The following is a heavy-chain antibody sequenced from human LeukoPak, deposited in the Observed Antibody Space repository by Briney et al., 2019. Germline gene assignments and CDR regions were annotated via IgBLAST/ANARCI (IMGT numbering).Heavy chain of an antibody. J-gene: IGHJ3*02. CDR2: ISYDGSNK. Sequence: GGSLRLSCAASGFTFSSYGMHWVRQAPGKGLEWVAVISYDGSNKYYADSVKGRFTISRDNSKNTLYLQMNSLRAEDTAVYYCAKGRGAFDIWGQGTMVTVSS. V-gene: IGHV3-30*18. CDR1: GFTFSSYG. D-gene: IGHD3-10*01. CDR3: AKGRGAFDI.